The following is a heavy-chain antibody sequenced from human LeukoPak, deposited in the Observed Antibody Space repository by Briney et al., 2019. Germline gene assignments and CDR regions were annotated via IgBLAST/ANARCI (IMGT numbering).Heavy chain of an antibody. J-gene: IGHJ4*02. CDR3: ARKVGATHFDY. CDR2: ISSSSSYI. D-gene: IGHD1-26*01. Sequence: SSISSSSSYIYYADSVKGRFTISRDNAKNSLYLQMNSLRAEDTAVYYCARKVGATHFDYWGQGTLVTVSS. V-gene: IGHV3-21*01.